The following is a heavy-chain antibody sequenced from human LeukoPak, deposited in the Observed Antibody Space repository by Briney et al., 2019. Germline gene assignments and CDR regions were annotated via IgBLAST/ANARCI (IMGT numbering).Heavy chain of an antibody. V-gene: IGHV3-20*04. J-gene: IGHJ4*02. CDR1: GFTFTNYG. Sequence: GGTLRLSCAASGFTFTNYGMNWVRQAPGKGLEWVSGINWNGGSRGYADSVKGRFTISRDNAKKSLYLQMNSLRVEDTALYYCAREPGPDSGWYLDYWGQGTLVTVSS. D-gene: IGHD6-19*01. CDR3: AREPGPDSGWYLDY. CDR2: INWNGGSR.